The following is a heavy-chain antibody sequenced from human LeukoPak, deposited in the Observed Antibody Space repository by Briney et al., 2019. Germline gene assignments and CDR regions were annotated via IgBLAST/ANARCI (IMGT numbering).Heavy chain of an antibody. Sequence: GESLKISCKGSGYSFTNYWIAWARQMPGKGLEWMGIIYPGDSDTRYSPSFQGQVTISADRSISTAYLQWSSLKASDTAMYYCARHETGPYFDYWGQGTLVTVSS. D-gene: IGHD1-1*01. J-gene: IGHJ4*02. CDR3: ARHETGPYFDY. CDR1: GYSFTNYW. CDR2: IYPGDSDT. V-gene: IGHV5-51*01.